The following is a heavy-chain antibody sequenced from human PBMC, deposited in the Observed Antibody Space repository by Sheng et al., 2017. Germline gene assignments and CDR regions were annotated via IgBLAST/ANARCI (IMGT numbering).Heavy chain of an antibody. J-gene: IGHJ4*02. CDR1: GGSINSGGYS. V-gene: IGHV4-30-4*07. CDR3: ARSYGDYVDFDY. Sequence: QVQLQESGPGLVKPSQTLSLTCAVSGGSINSGGYSWSWIRQPPGKGLEWIGYISYSGGTYYNPSLKSRVTISRNTSKKQFSLRLNSVTTADTAVYYCARSYGDYVDFDYWGQGTLVTVSS. D-gene: IGHD4-17*01. CDR2: ISYSGGT.